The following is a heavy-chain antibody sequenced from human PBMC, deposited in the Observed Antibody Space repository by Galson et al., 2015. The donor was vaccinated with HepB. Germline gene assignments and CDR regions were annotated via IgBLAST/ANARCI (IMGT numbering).Heavy chain of an antibody. CDR2: ISAYNGNT. V-gene: IGHV1-18*01. D-gene: IGHD6-6*01. J-gene: IGHJ5*02. CDR1: GFPFTSSA. Sequence: SVKVSCKASGFPFTSSAVQWVRQARGQHLEWMGWISAYNGNTNYKQKLQGRVTMTADTSASTAYMELRSLRSDDTAVYYCAGGRYSSSPPDHWGQGTLVTVSS. CDR3: AGGRYSSSPPDH.